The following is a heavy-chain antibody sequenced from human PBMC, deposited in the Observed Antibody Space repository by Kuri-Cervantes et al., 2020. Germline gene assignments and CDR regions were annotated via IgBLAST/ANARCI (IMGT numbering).Heavy chain of an antibody. V-gene: IGHV3-30-3*01. Sequence: GESLKISCAASGFTFSSYWMSWVRQAPGKGLEWVAVISYDGSNKYYADSVKGRFTISRDNSKNTLYLQMNSLRAEDTAVYYCARSMVGTQDYWGQGTLVTVSS. CDR1: GFTFSSYW. CDR2: ISYDGSNK. D-gene: IGHD1-26*01. J-gene: IGHJ4*02. CDR3: ARSMVGTQDY.